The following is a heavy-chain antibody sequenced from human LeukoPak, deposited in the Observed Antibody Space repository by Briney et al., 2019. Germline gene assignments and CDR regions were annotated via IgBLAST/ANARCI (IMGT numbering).Heavy chain of an antibody. V-gene: IGHV3-30-3*01. CDR2: ISYDGSNK. Sequence: PGRSLRLSCAASGFTFSSYAMHWVRQAPGKGLEWVAVISYDGSNKYYADSVKGRFTISRDNSKNTLYLQMNSLRAEDTAVYYCARGREAGYCSGGSCYSGYFQRWGQGTLVTVSS. CDR1: GFTFSSYA. J-gene: IGHJ1*01. D-gene: IGHD2-15*01. CDR3: ARGREAGYCSGGSCYSGYFQR.